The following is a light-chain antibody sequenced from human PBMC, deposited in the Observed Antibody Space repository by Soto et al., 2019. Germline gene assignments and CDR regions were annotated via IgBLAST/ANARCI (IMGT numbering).Light chain of an antibody. V-gene: IGKV3-15*01. CDR3: QQYNNWPLIT. CDR1: QNIKNN. CDR2: GTS. J-gene: IGKJ5*01. Sequence: EIVMAQSPATLSVSPGERATVSCRSSQNIKNNLAWYQQKPGQGPRLLIFGTSTRATGIPARFSGSGSGTLFTLTITSLQSEDFAVYYCQQYNNWPLITFGQGTRLEIK.